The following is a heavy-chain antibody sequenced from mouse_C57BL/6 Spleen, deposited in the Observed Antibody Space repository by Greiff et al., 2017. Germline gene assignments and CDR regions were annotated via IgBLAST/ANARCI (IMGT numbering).Heavy chain of an antibody. Sequence: QVQLQQPGAELVRPGSSVKLSCKASGYTFTSYWMHWVKQRPIQGLEWIGNIDPSDSETHYNQKFKDKATLTVDKSSSTAYMQLSSLTSEDSAVYYCARSLSLTTVVAMGAFDYWGQGTTLTVSS. D-gene: IGHD1-1*01. V-gene: IGHV1-52*01. J-gene: IGHJ2*01. CDR3: ARSLSLTTVVAMGAFDY. CDR2: IDPSDSET. CDR1: GYTFTSYW.